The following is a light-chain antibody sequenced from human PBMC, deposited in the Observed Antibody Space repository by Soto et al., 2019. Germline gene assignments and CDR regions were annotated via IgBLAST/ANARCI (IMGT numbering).Light chain of an antibody. CDR1: SSDVGGYNY. CDR2: EVT. J-gene: IGLJ3*02. CDR3: SSHAGINNVV. V-gene: IGLV2-8*01. Sequence: ALTQPPSASGSPGQSVTISCTGTSSDVGGYNYVSWYQQHPGKAPKLMIYEVTKRPSGVPDRFSGSKSGNTASLTVSGLQAEDEADYYCSSHAGINNVVFGGGTKVTVL.